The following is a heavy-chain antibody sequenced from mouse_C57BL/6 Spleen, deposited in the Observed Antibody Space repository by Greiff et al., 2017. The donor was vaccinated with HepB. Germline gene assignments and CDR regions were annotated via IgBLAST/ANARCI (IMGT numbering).Heavy chain of an antibody. Sequence: VQLQQPGAELVRPGSSVKLSCKASGYTFTSYWMHWVKQRPIQGLEWIGNIDPSDSETHYNQKFKDKATLTVDKSSSTAYMQLSSLTSEDSAVYDCARSARRAMDYWGQGTSVTVSS. CDR2: IDPSDSET. D-gene: IGHD6-1*01. V-gene: IGHV1-52*01. CDR3: ARSARRAMDY. CDR1: GYTFTSYW. J-gene: IGHJ4*01.